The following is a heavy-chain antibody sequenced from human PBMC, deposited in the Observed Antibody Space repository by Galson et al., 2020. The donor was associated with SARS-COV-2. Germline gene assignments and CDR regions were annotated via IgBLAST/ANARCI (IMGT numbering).Heavy chain of an antibody. Sequence: ASVKVSCKASGYVFTTKGISWVRQAPGQGLEWMGWISGYSGKTNFAQKFQGRVSLTTDASTSTAYLEVRSLRSDDSAVYYCTRDPLFSDSGYGGENGLDVWGQGTTVNVSS. CDR3: TRDPLFSDSGYGGENGLDV. CDR2: ISGYSGKT. CDR1: GYVFTTKG. D-gene: IGHD6-13*01. J-gene: IGHJ3*01. V-gene: IGHV1-18*01.